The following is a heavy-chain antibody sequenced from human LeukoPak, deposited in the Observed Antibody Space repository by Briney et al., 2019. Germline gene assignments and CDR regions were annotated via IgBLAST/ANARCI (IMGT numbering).Heavy chain of an antibody. Sequence: ASVKVSRKASGYTFTSYGISWVRQAPGQGLEWMGWISAYNGNTNYAQKLQGRVTMTTDTSTSTAYVELRSLRSDDTAVYYCARDPMAVAGSDFDYWGQGTLVTVSS. CDR2: ISAYNGNT. CDR3: ARDPMAVAGSDFDY. J-gene: IGHJ4*02. CDR1: GYTFTSYG. D-gene: IGHD6-19*01. V-gene: IGHV1-18*01.